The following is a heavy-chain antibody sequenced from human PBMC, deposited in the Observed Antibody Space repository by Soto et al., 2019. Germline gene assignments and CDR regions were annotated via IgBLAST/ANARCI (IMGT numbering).Heavy chain of an antibody. CDR2: IYYSGRT. J-gene: IGHJ4*02. D-gene: IGHD3-22*01. CDR1: GGSISSGGYY. V-gene: IGHV4-31*03. Sequence: SETLSLTCTVSGGSISSGGYYWSWIRQHPGKGLEWIGYIYYSGRTYYNPSLKSRVTISVDTSKHQFSLKLSSVTAADTAVYYCARYYYDSSGYYTVFDYWGQGTLVTVSS. CDR3: ARYYYDSSGYYTVFDY.